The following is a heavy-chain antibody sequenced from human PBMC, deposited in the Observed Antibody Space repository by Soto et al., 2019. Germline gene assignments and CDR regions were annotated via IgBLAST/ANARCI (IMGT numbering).Heavy chain of an antibody. V-gene: IGHV3-23*01. CDR1: GFTFSSYA. J-gene: IGHJ6*02. CDR3: AKVGPSYYYGMDV. CDR2: ISGSGRTI. D-gene: IGHD1-26*01. Sequence: GGSLRLSCAASGFTFSSYAMSWVRQAPGKGLEWVSAISGSGRTIYHADSMRGRFAISRDNSKNRLYLQLKNLRVDDSAVYYCAKVGPSYYYGMDVWGQGTTVTVSS.